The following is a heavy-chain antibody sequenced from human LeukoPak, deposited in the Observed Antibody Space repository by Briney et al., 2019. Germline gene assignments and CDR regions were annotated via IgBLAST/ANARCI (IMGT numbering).Heavy chain of an antibody. D-gene: IGHD3-3*01. CDR2: IYYSEST. Sequence: SETLSLTCTVSGDSISSYYWSWIRQPPGKGLEWIGYIYYSESTNYNPSLKSRVTMSVDTSKNQFSLKLSSVTAADTAVYYCARYYGLNGDYFDYWGQGTLVTVSS. CDR1: GDSISSYY. J-gene: IGHJ4*02. V-gene: IGHV4-59*08. CDR3: ARYYGLNGDYFDY.